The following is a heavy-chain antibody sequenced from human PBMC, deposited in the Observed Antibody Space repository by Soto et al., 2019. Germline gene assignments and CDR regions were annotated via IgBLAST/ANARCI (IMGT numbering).Heavy chain of an antibody. CDR3: ARSPGYCSTTRCYGRDFAMDV. CDR2: ISFDGSTK. J-gene: IGHJ6*02. Sequence: QVQLVEFRGGVVQPGRSLRLSCAASRFTFSNYAMHWVRQAPGKGLQWVALISFDGSTKYYADSVKGRFTISRDNSKNTLYLQMNSLRAEDTAVYYCARSPGYCSTTRCYGRDFAMDVWGQGTTVTVSS. CDR1: RFTFSNYA. V-gene: IGHV3-30-3*01. D-gene: IGHD2-2*01.